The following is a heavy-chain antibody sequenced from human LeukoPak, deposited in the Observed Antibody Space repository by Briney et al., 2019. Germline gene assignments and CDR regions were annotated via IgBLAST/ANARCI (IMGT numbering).Heavy chain of an antibody. Sequence: SETLSLTCTVSGGSISSYYWSWIRQPPGKGLEWVGYIYYSGSTNYNPSLKSRVTISVDTSKNQFSLKLSSVTAADTAVYYCARLTVTRSYGTSDAFDIWGQGTMVTVSS. CDR1: GGSISSYY. V-gene: IGHV4-59*12. CDR2: IYYSGST. J-gene: IGHJ3*02. D-gene: IGHD4-11*01. CDR3: ARLTVTRSYGTSDAFDI.